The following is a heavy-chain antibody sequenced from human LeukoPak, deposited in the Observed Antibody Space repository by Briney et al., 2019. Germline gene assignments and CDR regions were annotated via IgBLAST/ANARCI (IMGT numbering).Heavy chain of an antibody. J-gene: IGHJ4*02. Sequence: GASVKVSCKVSGYTLTELSMHWVRQAPGKGLEWMGGFDPEDGETIYAQKFQGRVTMTEDTSTDTAYMELSSLRSEDTAVYYCATPRDPLWRTGDRPARYFDYWGQGTLVTVSS. CDR3: ATPRDPLWRTGDRPARYFDY. CDR1: GYTLTELS. V-gene: IGHV1-24*01. CDR2: FDPEDGET. D-gene: IGHD7-27*01.